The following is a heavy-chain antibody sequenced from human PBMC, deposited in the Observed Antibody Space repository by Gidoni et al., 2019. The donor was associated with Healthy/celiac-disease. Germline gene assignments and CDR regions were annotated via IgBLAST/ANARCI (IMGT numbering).Heavy chain of an antibody. J-gene: IGHJ6*02. D-gene: IGHD6-13*01. CDR1: GFTFSNAW. Sequence: EVQLVESGGGLVKPGGSLRLSCAASGFTFSNAWMSWVRQAPGKGLEWVGRIKSKTDGGTKDYAAPVKGRFTISRDDSKNTLYLQMNSLKTEDTAVYYCTTGRGSSWSHYYGMDVWGQGTTVTVSS. CDR3: TTGRGSSWSHYYGMDV. CDR2: IKSKTDGGTK. V-gene: IGHV3-15*01.